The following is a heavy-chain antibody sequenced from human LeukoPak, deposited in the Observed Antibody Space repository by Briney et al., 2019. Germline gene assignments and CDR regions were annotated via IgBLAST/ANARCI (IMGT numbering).Heavy chain of an antibody. CDR3: ARDWKKLLWFGELSDWFDP. Sequence: PSETLSLTCTVSGGSISSSSYYWGWIRQPPGKGLEWIGSIYYSGSTYYNPSLESRVTMSVDTSKNQFSLKLSSVTAADTAVYYCARDWKKLLWFGELSDWFDPWGQGTLVTVSS. J-gene: IGHJ5*02. V-gene: IGHV4-39*07. CDR1: GGSISSSSYY. CDR2: IYYSGST. D-gene: IGHD3-10*01.